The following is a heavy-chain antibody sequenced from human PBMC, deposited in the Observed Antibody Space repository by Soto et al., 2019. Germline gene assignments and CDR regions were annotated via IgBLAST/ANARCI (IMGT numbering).Heavy chain of an antibody. V-gene: IGHV3-9*01. CDR2: ISWNTGTI. CDR1: GFTFDDHG. Sequence: EVQLVESGGGLAQPGRSLRLSCAASGFTFDDHGMHWVRQAPGKGLEWVSGISWNTGTIGYADSVKGLFIISRDNAKNSLYLKMNSLRAEDTALYYCTRDSQNSGEWYCDLWGRGTLVTVSS. D-gene: IGHD3-10*01. J-gene: IGHJ2*01. CDR3: TRDSQNSGEWYCDL.